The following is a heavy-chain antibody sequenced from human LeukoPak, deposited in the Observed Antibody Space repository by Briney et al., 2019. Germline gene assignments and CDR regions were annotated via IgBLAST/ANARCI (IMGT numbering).Heavy chain of an antibody. CDR2: ISSSSSYI. CDR3: ARDGRYCSSTSCYSW. D-gene: IGHD2-2*01. J-gene: IGHJ4*02. CDR1: GFTFSSYS. V-gene: IGHV3-21*01. Sequence: GASLRLSCAASGFTFSSYSMNWVRQAPGKGLEWVSSISSSSSYIYYADSVKGRFTISRDNAKNSLYLQMNSLRAEDTAVYYCARDGRYCSSTSCYSWWGQGTLVTVSS.